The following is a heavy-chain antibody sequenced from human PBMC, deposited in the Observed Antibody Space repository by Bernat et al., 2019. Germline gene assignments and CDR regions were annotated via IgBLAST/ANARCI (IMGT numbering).Heavy chain of an antibody. D-gene: IGHD4-17*01. V-gene: IGHV4-31*03. CDR1: GDSITSGGRY. CDR3: ASGGPTVVTPYWHFDI. Sequence: QVQLQESGPGLVKPSQTLSLTCTVSGDSITSGGRYWNWIRQHPGRGLEWIGYIHYTGTTYYSPSLKSRVTISLNTSKNQFSLKLSSVTAADTALYYCASGGPTVVTPYWHFDIWGRGTLVTVSS. CDR2: IHYTGTT. J-gene: IGHJ2*01.